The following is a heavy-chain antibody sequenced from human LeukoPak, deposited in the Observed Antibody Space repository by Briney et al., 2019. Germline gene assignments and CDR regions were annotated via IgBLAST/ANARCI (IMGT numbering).Heavy chain of an antibody. CDR2: ISSSSSTI. Sequence: GGSLRLSCAASGFTFSSYSMNWVRQAPGKGLEWVSYISSSSSTIYYADSVKGRFTISRDNSKNTLYLQMNSLRAEDTAVYYCAKSLDYWGQGTLVTVSS. CDR3: AKSLDY. CDR1: GFTFSSYS. V-gene: IGHV3-48*01. J-gene: IGHJ4*02.